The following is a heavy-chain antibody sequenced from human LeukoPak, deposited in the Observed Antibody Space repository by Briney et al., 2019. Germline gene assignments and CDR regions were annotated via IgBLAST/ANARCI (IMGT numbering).Heavy chain of an antibody. J-gene: IGHJ4*02. V-gene: IGHV3-7*03. Sequence: PGGSLRLSCAASGFTFSNYWMTWVRQAPGKGLEWVANIKQDGSEKYYVDSVKGRFTISRDNARNSLYLQMNSLRVEDTAVYYCARAMDYWGQGTLVTVSS. CDR3: ARAMDY. CDR2: IKQDGSEK. CDR1: GFTFSNYW.